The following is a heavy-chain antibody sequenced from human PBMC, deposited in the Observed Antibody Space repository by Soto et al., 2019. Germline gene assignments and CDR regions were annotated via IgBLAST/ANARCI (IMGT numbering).Heavy chain of an antibody. V-gene: IGHV4-39*01. Sequence: SETMSLTWTVAGGAISRSSYYWGWIRQPPGKGLEWIASIYYSGSTYYSPSLKSRVTVSIDTSKNQFSLKLTSVSAADTAFYYCARRYDVWTGYYTPDYWGPGTLVTVSS. J-gene: IGHJ4*02. CDR3: ARRYDVWTGYYTPDY. D-gene: IGHD3-3*01. CDR1: GGAISRSSYY. CDR2: IYYSGST.